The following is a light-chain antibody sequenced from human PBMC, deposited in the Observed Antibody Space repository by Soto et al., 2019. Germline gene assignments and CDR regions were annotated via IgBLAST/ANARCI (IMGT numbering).Light chain of an antibody. J-gene: IGLJ2*01. Sequence: QSALTQPASXXXSXXXXXXISCTGTRSDVGGYNFVSWYQQHPGKAPKLMIYDVTNRPSGVSNRFSGSKSGNTASLTISGLQAEDEADYYCSSYTSSTTVVFGGGTKLTVL. V-gene: IGLV2-14*01. CDR2: DVT. CDR3: SSYTSSTTVV. CDR1: RSDVGGYNF.